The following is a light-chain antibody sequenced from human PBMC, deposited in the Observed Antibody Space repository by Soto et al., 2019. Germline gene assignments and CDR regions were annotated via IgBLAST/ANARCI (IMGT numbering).Light chain of an antibody. CDR1: QSISSY. V-gene: IGKV3-11*01. CDR3: QQRSNWPRIT. Sequence: ENPLTQSPATLSFPPRETATLSCSPSQSISSYLAWYQHNPGQAPRLLIYDASNRATGIPARFSGSGSGTDFTLTISILEPEDVAVYYCQQRSNWPRITFGQGTRLEIK. J-gene: IGKJ5*01. CDR2: DAS.